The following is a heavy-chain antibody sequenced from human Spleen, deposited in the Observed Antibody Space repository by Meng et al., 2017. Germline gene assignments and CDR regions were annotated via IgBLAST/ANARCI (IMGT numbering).Heavy chain of an antibody. V-gene: IGHV4-34*01. CDR2: INHSGST. D-gene: IGHD3-3*01. CDR1: GGSFSGYY. CDR3: ARAPGDFWSGYYTGNWFDP. Sequence: SETLSLTCAVYGGSFSGYYWSWIRQPPGKVLEWIGEINHSGSTNYNPSLKSRVTISVDTSKNQFSLKLSSVTAADTAVYYCARAPGDFWSGYYTGNWFDPWDQGTLVTVSS. J-gene: IGHJ5*02.